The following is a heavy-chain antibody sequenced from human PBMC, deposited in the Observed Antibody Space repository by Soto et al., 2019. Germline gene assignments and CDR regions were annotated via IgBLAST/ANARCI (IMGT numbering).Heavy chain of an antibody. CDR3: ANSSLYGMDV. CDR1: GGSISSGYYY. Sequence: SETLSLTCSVSGGSISSGYYYWSWIRQPPGKGLEWIGNIDYSGNTYYNPSLKRRLIISIDTSKNQCSREVGDVTAAATAAYYCANSSLYGMDVWGQGTTVTVSS. CDR2: IDYSGNT. J-gene: IGHJ6*02. V-gene: IGHV4-30-4*02.